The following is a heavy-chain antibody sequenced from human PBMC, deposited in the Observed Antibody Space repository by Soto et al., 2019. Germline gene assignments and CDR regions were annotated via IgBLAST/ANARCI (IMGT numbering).Heavy chain of an antibody. V-gene: IGHV3-23*01. CDR1: GFTFSSAA. J-gene: IGHJ5*02. Sequence: EVQILESGGSLVQPGGSLRLSCAASGFTFSSAAMNWVRQAPGKGLEWVSIISGRDGRTYYADSVKGRFTISRDNSKNTRYLDMNSLRAEDTAVYYCAKSLDIHYKNWFDPWGQGTLVTVSS. CDR3: AKSLDIHYKNWFDP. CDR2: ISGRDGRT. D-gene: IGHD4-4*01.